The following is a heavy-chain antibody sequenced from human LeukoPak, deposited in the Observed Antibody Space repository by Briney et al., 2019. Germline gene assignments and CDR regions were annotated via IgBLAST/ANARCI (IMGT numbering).Heavy chain of an antibody. CDR2: TRNKARSYTT. Sequence: QSGGSLRLSGVASGFTFTDHYMEWVRQAPGRGLEWVGGTRNKARSYTTEYAASVKGRFTISRDDSQNSLYLQMNSLKTEDTAVYYCARSLRYVGGVINYFSDYWGRGTLVTVSS. V-gene: IGHV3-72*01. CDR1: GFTFTDHY. CDR3: ARSLRYVGGVINYFSDY. J-gene: IGHJ4*02. D-gene: IGHD1-26*01.